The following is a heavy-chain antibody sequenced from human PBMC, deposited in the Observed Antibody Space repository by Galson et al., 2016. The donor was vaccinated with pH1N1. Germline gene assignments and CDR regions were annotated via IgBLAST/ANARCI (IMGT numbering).Heavy chain of an antibody. CDR2: MNPNNGNA. Sequence: SVKVSCKASGYTLTSYDINWVRQAPGLGLEWMGWMNPNNGNADYAPKFQGRVTLTRNASINTAYMELSSLTPEDTAVYYCARGPVYWYFDLWGRGTPVIVSS. V-gene: IGHV1-8*01. J-gene: IGHJ2*01. CDR3: ARGPVYWYFDL. CDR1: GYTLTSYD.